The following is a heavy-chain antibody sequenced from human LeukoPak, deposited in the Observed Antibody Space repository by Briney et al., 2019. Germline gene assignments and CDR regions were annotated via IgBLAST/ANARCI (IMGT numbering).Heavy chain of an antibody. CDR1: GGSISSSSYY. V-gene: IGHV4-39*07. CDR2: IYYSGST. J-gene: IGHJ4*02. CDR3: ARASDYDILTGYHFDY. Sequence: SETLSLTCTVSGGSISSSSYYWGWIRQPPGKGLEWIGSIYYSGSTYYNPSLKSRVTISVDTSKNQFSLKLSSVTAADTAVYYCARASDYDILTGYHFDYWGQGTLVTVSS. D-gene: IGHD3-9*01.